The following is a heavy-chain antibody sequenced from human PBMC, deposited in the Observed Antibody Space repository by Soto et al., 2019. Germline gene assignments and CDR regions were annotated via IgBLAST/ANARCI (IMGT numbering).Heavy chain of an antibody. Sequence: PGGSLRLSCAASGYTFSHYWMHWVRQAPGKGLVWVSRVNPDGTITTYADSVKGRFTISRDNAKDSLSLQMNSLRGEDTAFYYCARDVGPVTIFGEALSGYFDFWGQGTLVTVSS. V-gene: IGHV3-74*01. J-gene: IGHJ4*02. CDR2: VNPDGTIT. CDR3: ARDVGPVTIFGEALSGYFDF. CDR1: GYTFSHYW. D-gene: IGHD3-3*01.